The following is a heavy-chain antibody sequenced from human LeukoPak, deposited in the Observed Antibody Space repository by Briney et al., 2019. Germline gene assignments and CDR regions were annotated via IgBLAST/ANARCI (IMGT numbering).Heavy chain of an antibody. CDR2: IFAIFSTA. J-gene: IGHJ4*02. V-gene: IGHV1-69*05. CDR1: RGTLSSYA. Sequence: GAAVKVSCKPSRGTLSSYAISWVRQAPGPGLEWMGGIFAIFSTANYAQKFQGRVTITTVESTSTAYMELSSLRSEDTAVYYCAIANYYDSSGLFGFDYWGQGTLVTVSS. CDR3: AIANYYDSSGLFGFDY. D-gene: IGHD3-22*01.